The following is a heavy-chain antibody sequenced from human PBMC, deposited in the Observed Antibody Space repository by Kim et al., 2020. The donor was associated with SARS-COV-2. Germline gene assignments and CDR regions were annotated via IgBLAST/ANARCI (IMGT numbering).Heavy chain of an antibody. CDR3: ARGLTSPWRHFDY. J-gene: IGHJ4*02. D-gene: IGHD5-12*01. CDR1: GYTFTSYY. CDR2: INPSGGST. V-gene: IGHV1-46*01. Sequence: ASVKVSCEAFGYTFTSYYIHWVRQAPGPGLEWMGFINPSGGSTTYAQNFQGRVTMTRDTSTSTVYMELSSLRSEDTAVYFCARGLTSPWRHFDYWGQGTLVTVSS.